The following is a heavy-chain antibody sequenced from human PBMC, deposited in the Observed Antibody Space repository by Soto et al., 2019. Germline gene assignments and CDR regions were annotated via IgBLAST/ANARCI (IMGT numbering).Heavy chain of an antibody. Sequence: GGSLRLSCAASGFTFSSYGMHWVRQAPGKGLEWVAVTSYDGSNKYYADSVKGRFTISRDNSKNTLYLQMNSLRAEDTAVYYCAKGYSSGWYATFYVPMDVWGQGTTVTVSS. CDR2: TSYDGSNK. V-gene: IGHV3-30*18. CDR3: AKGYSSGWYATFYVPMDV. J-gene: IGHJ6*02. CDR1: GFTFSSYG. D-gene: IGHD6-19*01.